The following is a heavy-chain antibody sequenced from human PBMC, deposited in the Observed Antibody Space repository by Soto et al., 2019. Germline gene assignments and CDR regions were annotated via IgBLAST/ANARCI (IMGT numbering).Heavy chain of an antibody. Sequence: GESLKISCKGSGYSFTSYWISWVRQMPGKGLERMGRIDPSDSYTNYSPSFQGHVTISADKSISTAYLQWSSLKASDTAMYYCAREGARRYGSSSLYYYYGMDVWGQGTTVPVSS. CDR3: AREGARRYGSSSLYYYYGMDV. J-gene: IGHJ6*02. CDR2: IDPSDSYT. D-gene: IGHD6-6*01. V-gene: IGHV5-10-1*01. CDR1: GYSFTSYW.